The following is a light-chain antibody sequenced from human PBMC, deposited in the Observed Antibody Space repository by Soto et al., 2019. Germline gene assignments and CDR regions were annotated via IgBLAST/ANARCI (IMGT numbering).Light chain of an antibody. CDR3: QVWDSSSDHPVV. CDR2: YDS. V-gene: IGLV3-21*04. J-gene: IGLJ2*01. CDR1: NIGSKS. Sequence: YELTQPPSVSVAPGKTARITCGGNNIGSKSVHWYQQKPGQAPVLVIYYDSDRPSGIPERFSGSNSGNTATLTISRVEAGDEADYYCQVWDSSSDHPVVFGGGTKVTVL.